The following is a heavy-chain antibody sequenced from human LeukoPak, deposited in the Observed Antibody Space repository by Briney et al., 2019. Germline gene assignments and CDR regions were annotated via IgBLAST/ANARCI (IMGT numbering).Heavy chain of an antibody. V-gene: IGHV1-24*01. CDR3: ATGYSSGWYSNFDY. CDR2: FDPEDGET. D-gene: IGHD6-19*01. CDR1: GYTLTELS. Sequence: ASVKVSCKVSGYTLTELSMHWVRQAPGKGLEWMGGFDPEDGETIYAQKFQGRVTMTEDTSTDTAYMELSSLRSEDTAVYYCATGYSSGWYSNFDYWGQGTLVTVSS. J-gene: IGHJ4*02.